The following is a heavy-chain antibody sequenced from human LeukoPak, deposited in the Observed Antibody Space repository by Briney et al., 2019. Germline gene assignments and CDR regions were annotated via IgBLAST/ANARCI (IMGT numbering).Heavy chain of an antibody. V-gene: IGHV4-38-2*02. CDR3: ARYGDYPYYYYYYMDV. Sequence: SETLSLTCTVSGYSISSGYYWGWIRQPPGQGLEWIGSIYHSGSTYYNPSLKSRVTISVDTSKNQFSLKLSSVTAADTAVYYCARYGDYPYYYYYYMDVWGKGTTVTVSS. CDR1: GYSISSGYY. D-gene: IGHD4-17*01. J-gene: IGHJ6*03. CDR2: IYHSGST.